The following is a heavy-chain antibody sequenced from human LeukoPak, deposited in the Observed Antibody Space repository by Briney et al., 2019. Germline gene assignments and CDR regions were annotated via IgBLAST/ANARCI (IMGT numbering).Heavy chain of an antibody. J-gene: IGHJ4*02. D-gene: IGHD6-13*01. Sequence: PGGSLRLSCAASGFTFDDYAMHWVRQAPGKGLEWVSGISWNSGSIGYADSVKGRFTISRDNAKNSLYLQMNSLRAEDTAVYYCAKKEPYSSHFDYWGQGTLVTVSS. CDR2: ISWNSGSI. CDR3: AKKEPYSSHFDY. V-gene: IGHV3-9*01. CDR1: GFTFDDYA.